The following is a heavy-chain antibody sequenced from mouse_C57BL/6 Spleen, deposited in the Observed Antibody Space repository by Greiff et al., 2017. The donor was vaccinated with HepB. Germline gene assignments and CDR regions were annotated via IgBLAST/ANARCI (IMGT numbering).Heavy chain of an antibody. CDR3: ARPATGTGGFDY. J-gene: IGHJ2*01. V-gene: IGHV5-17*01. CDR2: ISSGSSTI. Sequence: EVKLVESGGGLVKPGGSLKLSCAASGFTFSDYGMHWVRQAPEKGLEWVAYISSGSSTIYYADTVKGRFTISRDNAKNTLFLQMTSLRSEDTAMYYCARPATGTGGFDYWGQGTTLTVSS. D-gene: IGHD4-1*02. CDR1: GFTFSDYG.